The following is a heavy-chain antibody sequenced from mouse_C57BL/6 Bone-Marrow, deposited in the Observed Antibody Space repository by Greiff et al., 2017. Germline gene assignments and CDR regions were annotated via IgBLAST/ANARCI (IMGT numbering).Heavy chain of an antibody. D-gene: IGHD1-1*01. J-gene: IGHJ1*03. CDR2: ILPGSGST. Sequence: VQLQQSGAELMKPGASVKLSCKASGYTFTGYWIEWVKQRPGHGLEWIGEILPGSGSTNYNEKFKGKATFTADTSSNTAYMQHSSLTTADSAIYYGARYYSDSSDRYWYFDVWGTGTTVTVSS. CDR1: GYTFTGYW. V-gene: IGHV1-9*01. CDR3: ARYYSDSSDRYWYFDV.